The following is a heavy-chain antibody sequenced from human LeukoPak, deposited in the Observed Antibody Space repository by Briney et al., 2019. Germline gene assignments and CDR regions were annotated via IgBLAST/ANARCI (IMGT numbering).Heavy chain of an antibody. D-gene: IGHD2-8*01. CDR2: ISTYNGDT. V-gene: IGHV1-18*01. CDR1: GYTFTSYG. CDR3: ARARYCTNGVCHSWGDY. Sequence: ASVKVSCKASGYTFTSYGINWVRQAPGQGLEWMGWISTYNGDTNYTQKLQDRLTMTTDTSTSTAYMELSSLRSEDTAVYYCARARYCTNGVCHSWGDYRGQGTLVTVSS. J-gene: IGHJ4*02.